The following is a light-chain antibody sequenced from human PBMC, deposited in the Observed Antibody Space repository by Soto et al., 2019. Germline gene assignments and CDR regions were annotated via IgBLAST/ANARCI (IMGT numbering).Light chain of an antibody. CDR2: GVS. CDR1: SSDVGDYNY. V-gene: IGLV2-14*01. J-gene: IGLJ2*01. Sequence: ALTQPASVSGSPGQSLTISCTGTSSDVGDYNYVSWYQQHPGKAPKLIIYGVSNRPSGISNRFSGSKSGNTASLTISGLQAEDEADYYCSSYTSANTLVFGGGSKLTVL. CDR3: SSYTSANTLV.